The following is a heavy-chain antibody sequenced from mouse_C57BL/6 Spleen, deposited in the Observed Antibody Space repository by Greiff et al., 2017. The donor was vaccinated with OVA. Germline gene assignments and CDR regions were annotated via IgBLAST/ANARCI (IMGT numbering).Heavy chain of an antibody. CDR3: ARRGLRQGFAY. D-gene: IGHD2-4*01. Sequence: VQLQQSGPELVKPGASVKISCKASGYAFSSSWLNWVKQRPGKGLEWIGRIYPGDGDTNYNGKFKGKATLTADKSSSTAYMQLSSLTSEDSAVYFCARRGLRQGFAYWGQGTLVTVSA. CDR2: IYPGDGDT. J-gene: IGHJ3*01. CDR1: GYAFSSSW. V-gene: IGHV1-82*01.